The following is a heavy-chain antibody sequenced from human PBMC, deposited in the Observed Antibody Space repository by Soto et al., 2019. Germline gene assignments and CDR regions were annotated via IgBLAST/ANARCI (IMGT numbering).Heavy chain of an antibody. CDR1: GFTFSSYA. CDR2: ISYDGSNK. D-gene: IGHD2-2*01. Sequence: GGSLRLSCAASGFTFSSYAMHWVRQAPGKGLEWVAVISYDGSNKYYADSVKGRFTISRDNSKNTLYLQMNSLRAEDTAVYYCARGSTHRDYYGMDVWGQGTTVTVSS. CDR3: ARGSTHRDYYGMDV. J-gene: IGHJ6*02. V-gene: IGHV3-30-3*01.